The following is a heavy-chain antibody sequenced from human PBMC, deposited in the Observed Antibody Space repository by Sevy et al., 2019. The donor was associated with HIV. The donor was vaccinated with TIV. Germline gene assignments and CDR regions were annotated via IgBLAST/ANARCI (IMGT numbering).Heavy chain of an antibody. CDR3: ARGSLYSSGWSESLDY. CDR2: IWYDGSNK. D-gene: IGHD6-19*01. Sequence: GGSLRLSCVASGFTFGTYGMDWVRQAPGKGLEWVAVIWYDGSNKYYGDSVKGRFTISRDNYKNTQYLQMNSLRAEDTAVYYCARGSLYSSGWSESLDYWGQGTLVTVSS. CDR1: GFTFGTYG. V-gene: IGHV3-33*01. J-gene: IGHJ4*02.